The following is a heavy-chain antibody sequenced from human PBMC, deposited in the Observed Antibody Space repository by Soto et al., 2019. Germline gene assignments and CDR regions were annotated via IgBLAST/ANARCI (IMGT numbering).Heavy chain of an antibody. CDR1: GFTFSNYV. Sequence: EVQLLESGGGLVQPGGPLRLSCAASGFTFSNYVMSWVRQGPGKGLEWVSATSGNGAITYYADSVKGRFTISRDNSKNTLYLLMSGLRAEDTAVYYCAKAQRYTSGCDVFDFWGQGTVVTVSS. J-gene: IGHJ3*01. CDR2: TSGNGAIT. V-gene: IGHV3-23*01. CDR3: AKAQRYTSGCDVFDF. D-gene: IGHD6-19*01.